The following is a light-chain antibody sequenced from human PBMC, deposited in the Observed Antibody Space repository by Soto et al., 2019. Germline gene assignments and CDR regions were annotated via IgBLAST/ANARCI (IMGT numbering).Light chain of an antibody. CDR1: RSNIGSNT. J-gene: IGLJ2*01. Sequence: QSVLTQPPSASWTPGQRVTISCSGSRSNIGSNTVNWYQQVPGTAPTLLIYGNSQRPSGVPDRFSASKSGTSASLDISGLQSEDEADYYCAAWDDNLNGVLFGGGTKLTVL. V-gene: IGLV1-44*01. CDR2: GNS. CDR3: AAWDDNLNGVL.